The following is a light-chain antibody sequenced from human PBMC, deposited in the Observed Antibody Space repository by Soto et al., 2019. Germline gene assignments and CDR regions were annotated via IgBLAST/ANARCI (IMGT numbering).Light chain of an antibody. CDR1: QTLTTTY. CDR2: DAS. J-gene: IGKJ1*01. V-gene: IGKV3-20*01. Sequence: EIVLTQSPGTLFLSPGERATLSCRASQTLTTTYLAWYQQKPGQAPRLLIFDASTRATGIPDRFSGSGSGTDFTLTISRLEPEDFAVYCCQMYGVSPKTFGQGTNVEVK. CDR3: QMYGVSPKT.